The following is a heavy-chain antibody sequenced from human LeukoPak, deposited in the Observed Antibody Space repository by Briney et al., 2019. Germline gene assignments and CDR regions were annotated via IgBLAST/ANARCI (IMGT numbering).Heavy chain of an antibody. CDR1: GGSFGGYF. CDR3: ARGRSYGYSYFDL. D-gene: IGHD5-18*01. Sequence: SETLSLTCAVYGGSFGGYFWSWIRQPPGKGLEWIGDINYSGSTNYNPSLKSRVTISVDTSKNQFSLKLSSVTAADTAVYYCARGRSYGYSYFDLWGRGTLVTVSS. CDR2: INYSGST. V-gene: IGHV4-34*01. J-gene: IGHJ2*01.